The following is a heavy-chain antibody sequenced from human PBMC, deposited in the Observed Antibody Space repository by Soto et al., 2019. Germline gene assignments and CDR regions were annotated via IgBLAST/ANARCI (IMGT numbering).Heavy chain of an antibody. V-gene: IGHV4-59*12. J-gene: IGHJ3*02. CDR1: GGSISSYY. Sequence: PSETLSLTCTVSGGSISSYYWSWIRQPPGKGLEWIGNIYYSGSTNYNPSLKSRATISVDTSKNQFSLKLSSVTAADTAVYYCARGSKHIVVTDAFDIWGQGTMVTVSS. CDR3: ARGSKHIVVTDAFDI. D-gene: IGHD2-21*01. CDR2: IYYSGST.